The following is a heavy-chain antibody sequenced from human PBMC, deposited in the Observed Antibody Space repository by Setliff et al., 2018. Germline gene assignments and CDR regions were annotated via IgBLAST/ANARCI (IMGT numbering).Heavy chain of an antibody. CDR1: GFTFNNYA. CDR3: ASSLEFYYDTNGFYGFDY. V-gene: IGHV3-74*01. J-gene: IGHJ4*02. CDR2: MDKDGTTT. D-gene: IGHD3-22*01. Sequence: PGGSLRLSCAASGFTFNNYAMSWVRQTPGKGPVWVSRMDKDGTTTSYADSVKGRFIISRDNAKNTLYLQMKSLRAEDTAVYYCASSLEFYYDTNGFYGFDYWGQGTRVTVSS.